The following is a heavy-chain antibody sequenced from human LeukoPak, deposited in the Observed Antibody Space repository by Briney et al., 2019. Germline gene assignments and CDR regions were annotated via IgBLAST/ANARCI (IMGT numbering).Heavy chain of an antibody. CDR2: INSDGSST. CDR3: AKAGAVVVVAAKYFDY. J-gene: IGHJ4*02. Sequence: GGSLRLSCAASGFTFSNYWMHWVRQAPGKGLVWVSRINSDGSSTNYADSVKGRFTISRDNAKNTLYLQMNSLRAEDTAVCYCAKAGAVVVVAAKYFDYWGQGTLVTVSS. D-gene: IGHD2-15*01. CDR1: GFTFSNYW. V-gene: IGHV3-74*01.